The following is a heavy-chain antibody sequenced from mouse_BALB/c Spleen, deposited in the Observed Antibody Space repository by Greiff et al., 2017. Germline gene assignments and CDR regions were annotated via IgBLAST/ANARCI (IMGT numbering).Heavy chain of an antibody. V-gene: IGHV5-17*02. Sequence: EVQLVESGGGLVQPGGSRKLSCAASGFTFSSFGMHWVRQAPEKGLEWVAYISSGSSTIYYADTVKGRFTISRDNPKNTLFLQMTSLRSEDTAMYYCARLGTGTDYWGQGTTLTVSS. J-gene: IGHJ2*01. CDR3: ARLGTGTDY. CDR1: GFTFSSFG. CDR2: ISSGSSTI. D-gene: IGHD4-1*01.